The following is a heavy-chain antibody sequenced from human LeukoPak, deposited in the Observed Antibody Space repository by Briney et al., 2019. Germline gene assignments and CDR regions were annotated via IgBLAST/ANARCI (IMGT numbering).Heavy chain of an antibody. Sequence: GASVKVSCKASGYTFTSYAMNWVRQAPGQGLEWMGWINTNTGNPTYAQGFTGRFVFSLDTSVSTAYLQISSLKAEDTAVYYCARDRGILWFGELIPYYFDYWGQGTLVTVSS. J-gene: IGHJ4*02. CDR1: GYTFTSYA. CDR2: INTNTGNP. V-gene: IGHV7-4-1*02. CDR3: ARDRGILWFGELIPYYFDY. D-gene: IGHD3-10*01.